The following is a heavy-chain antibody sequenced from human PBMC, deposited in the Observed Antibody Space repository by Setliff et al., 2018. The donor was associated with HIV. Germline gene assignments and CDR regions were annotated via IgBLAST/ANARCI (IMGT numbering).Heavy chain of an antibody. J-gene: IGHJ4*02. Sequence: ASVKVSCKASGYTFPNYGITWVRQAPGQGLEWMGWISAYNGNTNYAQRLQGRVTMTTDTTTNTAYMELRSLRSDDTAVYYCVRVSDYDYIWGSYRKFDYWGQGTLVTVSS. D-gene: IGHD3-16*02. CDR1: GYTFPNYG. CDR2: ISAYNGNT. V-gene: IGHV1-18*04. CDR3: VRVSDYDYIWGSYRKFDY.